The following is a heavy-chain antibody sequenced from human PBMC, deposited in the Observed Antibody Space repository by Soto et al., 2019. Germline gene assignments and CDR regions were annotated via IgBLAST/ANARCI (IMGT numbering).Heavy chain of an antibody. D-gene: IGHD3-16*02. CDR3: ARMDSLRIHVPSLYYYFDY. J-gene: IGHJ4*02. CDR2: IKQDGNEK. CDR1: GFTFNSYW. Sequence: EMQLVGSGGGLVQPGGSLRLSCAASGFTFNSYWMSWVRQVSGQGLEWVANIKQDGNEKYYVDSVKGRFTISRDNAKNSLYLQMNSLRAEDTAMYYCARMDSLRIHVPSLYYYFDYWGQGILVTVSS. V-gene: IGHV3-7*03.